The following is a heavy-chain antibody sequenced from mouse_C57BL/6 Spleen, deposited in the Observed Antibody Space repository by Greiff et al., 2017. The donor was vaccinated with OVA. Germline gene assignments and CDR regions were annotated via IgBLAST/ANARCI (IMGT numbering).Heavy chain of an antibody. CDR2: IDPSDSYT. J-gene: IGHJ2*01. CDR3: ARREMKSTMGFDY. V-gene: IGHV1-50*01. Sequence: VQLQQPGAELVKPGASVKLSCKASGYTFTSYWMQWVKQRPGQGLEWIGEIDPSDSYTNYNQKFKGKATLTVDTSSSTAYMQLSSLTSEDSAVYYCARREMKSTMGFDYWGQGTTRTVSS. D-gene: IGHD2-1*01. CDR1: GYTFTSYW.